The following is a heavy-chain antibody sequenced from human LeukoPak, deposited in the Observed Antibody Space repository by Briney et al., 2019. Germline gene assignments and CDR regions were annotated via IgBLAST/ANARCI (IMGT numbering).Heavy chain of an antibody. Sequence: PGGSLRLSCAASGFAFDDYAMHWVRQAPGKGLEWVSLISGDDGSTYYADSVKGLFTISRDNSKNSLYLQMNSLRTEDTALYYCAKDISNYDFWSGFYTWGQGTLVTVSS. CDR3: AKDISNYDFWSGFYT. CDR1: GFAFDDYA. V-gene: IGHV3-43*02. CDR2: ISGDDGST. J-gene: IGHJ5*02. D-gene: IGHD3-3*01.